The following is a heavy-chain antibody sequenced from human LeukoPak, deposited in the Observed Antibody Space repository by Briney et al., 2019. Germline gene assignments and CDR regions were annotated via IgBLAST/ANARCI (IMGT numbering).Heavy chain of an antibody. CDR3: ARERDYQAGIDP. CDR2: LYSGGTT. Sequence: PGGSLRLSCAASGFPVSYSYMTWARQAPGKGLEWVSILYSGGTTYYADSVKGRFTSSRDNSKNTLYLQMNSLRVEDTAVYYCARERDYQAGIDPWGQGTLVTVSS. J-gene: IGHJ5*02. V-gene: IGHV3-66*01. CDR1: GFPVSYSY. D-gene: IGHD2-2*01.